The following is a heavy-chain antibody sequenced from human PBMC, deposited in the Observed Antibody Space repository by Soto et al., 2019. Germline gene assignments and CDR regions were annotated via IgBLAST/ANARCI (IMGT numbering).Heavy chain of an antibody. V-gene: IGHV3-33*01. CDR3: ARDQAPHYFILTGYLRYYYYGMDV. Sequence: PGVSLRLSCAASGFPFSSYGMHWVRQAPGKGLEWVAVIWYDGSNKYYADSVKGRFTISRDNSKNTLYLQMNSLRAEDTAVYYCARDQAPHYFILTGYLRYYYYGMDVWGQWTTVIVSS. J-gene: IGHJ6*02. CDR1: GFPFSSYG. CDR2: IWYDGSNK. D-gene: IGHD3-9*01.